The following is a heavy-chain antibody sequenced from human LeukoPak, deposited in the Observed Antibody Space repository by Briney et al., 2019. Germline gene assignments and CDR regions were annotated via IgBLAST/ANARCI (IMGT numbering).Heavy chain of an antibody. Sequence: PGGSLRLSCVASGFTFSDYAIHWVRQSPGKGLEWVAVLSYDGSKKFYADSVKGRFVISRDDSKNTVSLQMNSLRAEDTAVYYCARDVDTAMVGYFDYWGQGTLVTVSS. CDR3: ARDVDTAMVGYFDY. CDR2: LSYDGSKK. V-gene: IGHV3-30*09. CDR1: GFTFSDYA. D-gene: IGHD5-18*01. J-gene: IGHJ4*02.